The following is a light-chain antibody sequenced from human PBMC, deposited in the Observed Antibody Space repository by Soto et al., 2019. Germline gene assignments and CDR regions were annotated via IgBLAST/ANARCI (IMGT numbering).Light chain of an antibody. CDR2: GAS. J-gene: IGKJ1*01. Sequence: EIVLTQSPGTLSLSPGERATLSFMASQSVSRANFAWYQQKPGQAPRLLIYGASSRATGIPDRFSGSGSGTVFTLTINILEPDDFAVYYCHQYGNSPQTFGQGTKVDIK. CDR1: QSVSRAN. CDR3: HQYGNSPQT. V-gene: IGKV3-20*01.